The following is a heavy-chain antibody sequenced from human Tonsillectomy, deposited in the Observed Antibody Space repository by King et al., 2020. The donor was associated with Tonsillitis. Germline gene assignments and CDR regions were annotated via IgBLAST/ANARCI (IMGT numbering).Heavy chain of an antibody. CDR3: ARATDYYYGMDV. CDR1: GFTFSSYA. CDR2: ISYVGGDK. D-gene: IGHD4-17*01. J-gene: IGHJ6*02. Sequence: VQLVESGGGVVQPARSLRLSCAASGFTFSSYAMHWVRQAPGKGLEWVAVISYVGGDKYYADSVKGRFTISRDNSKNTLYLQMNSLRAEDTAVYYCARATDYYYGMDVWGQGTTVTVSS. V-gene: IGHV3-30*04.